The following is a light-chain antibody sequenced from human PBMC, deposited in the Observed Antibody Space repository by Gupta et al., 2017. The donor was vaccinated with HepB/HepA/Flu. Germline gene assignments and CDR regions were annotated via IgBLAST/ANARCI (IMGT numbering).Light chain of an antibody. V-gene: IGLV4-60*03. Sequence: QPVLTQSSSASASLGSSVTLTGTLSSGNSSYVIAWHQQQPGKAPRDLMRLDGSGTYNKGRGVPDRLSGSGSGAAADPTISYVQAEDEDYYYYETGDSNSQVFGGGTKLTVL. CDR3: ETGDSNSQV. CDR2: LDGSGTY. J-gene: IGLJ3*02. CDR1: SGNSSYV.